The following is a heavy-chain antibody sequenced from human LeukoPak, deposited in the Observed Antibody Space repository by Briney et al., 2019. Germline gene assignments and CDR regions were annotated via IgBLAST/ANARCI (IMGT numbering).Heavy chain of an antibody. J-gene: IGHJ4*02. CDR3: ARDRSGYSSSPFGY. D-gene: IGHD6-13*01. CDR2: IYYSGST. V-gene: IGHV4-59*01. CDR1: GGSISSYY. Sequence: SETLSLTCTVSGGSISSYYWSWIRQPPGKGLEWIGYIYYSGSTNYNPSLKSPVTISVDTSKNQFSLNLSSVTAADTAVYYCARDRSGYSSSPFGYWGQGTLVTVSS.